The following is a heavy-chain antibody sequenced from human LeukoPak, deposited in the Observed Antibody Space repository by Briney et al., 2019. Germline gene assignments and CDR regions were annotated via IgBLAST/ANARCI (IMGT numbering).Heavy chain of an antibody. CDR1: GGSISSYY. CDR2: IYYGGST. J-gene: IGHJ4*02. Sequence: PSETLSLTCTVSGGSISSYYWSWIRQPPGKGLEWIGYIYYGGSTNYNPSLKSRVTISVDTSKNQFSLKLSSVTAADTAVYYCAGSSGWYGGIDYWGQGTLVTVSS. V-gene: IGHV4-59*08. CDR3: AGSSGWYGGIDY. D-gene: IGHD6-19*01.